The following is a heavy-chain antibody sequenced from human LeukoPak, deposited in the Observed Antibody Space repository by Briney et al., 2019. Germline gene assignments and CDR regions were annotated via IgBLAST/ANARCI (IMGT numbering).Heavy chain of an antibody. D-gene: IGHD6-13*01. Sequence: GGSLRLSCAASGFTFNSYGMHWVRQAPGKGLEWVTFIRYDGSNKYYADSVKGRFTISRDNSKNTLYLQMNSLRAEDTAVYYCARDGRAFSGSSWYYFDYWGQGTLVTVSS. J-gene: IGHJ4*02. CDR1: GFTFNSYG. CDR3: ARDGRAFSGSSWYYFDY. V-gene: IGHV3-30*02. CDR2: IRYDGSNK.